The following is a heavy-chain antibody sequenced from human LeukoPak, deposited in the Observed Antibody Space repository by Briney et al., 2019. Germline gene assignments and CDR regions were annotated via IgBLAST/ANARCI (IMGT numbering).Heavy chain of an antibody. D-gene: IGHD6-19*01. CDR2: IYYSGST. CDR3: ARHAGSSGWYGHDY. V-gene: IGHV4-39*01. CDR1: GGSISGSSYY. Sequence: TETLSLTCTVSGGSISGSSYYWGWIRQPPGKGLEWIGSIYYSGSTYYNPSLKSRVTISVDTSKNQFSLKLSSVTAADTAVYYCARHAGSSGWYGHDYWGQGTLVTVSS. J-gene: IGHJ4*02.